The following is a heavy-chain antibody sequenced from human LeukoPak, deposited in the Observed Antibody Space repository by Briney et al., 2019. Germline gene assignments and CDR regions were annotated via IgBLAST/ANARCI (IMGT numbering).Heavy chain of an antibody. V-gene: IGHV4-39*07. Sequence: DTLSLTCSVSGVSVTTGTYHWAWLRQPPGKGLEGSGSVYFDGCTHYNRSLQSRVAISVDTSKNQYSLRLRSVTAADPAVYYCARDHYYDGRGRFDPWGQGTLVTVSS. CDR3: ARDHYYDGRGRFDP. J-gene: IGHJ5*02. CDR1: GVSVTTGTYH. CDR2: VYFDGCT. D-gene: IGHD3-16*01.